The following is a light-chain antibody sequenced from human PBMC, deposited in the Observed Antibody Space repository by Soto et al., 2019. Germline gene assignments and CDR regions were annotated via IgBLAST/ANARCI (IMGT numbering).Light chain of an antibody. CDR2: KVS. CDR3: MQATQLRT. CDR1: RSLVASDGNAY. J-gene: IGKJ5*01. V-gene: IGKV2-24*01. Sequence: EIVLTQTPLLSPVTLGQPASISCRLSRSLVASDGNAYLTWLHQRPGQPPRPLIYKVSQRLSGVPDRFSGSGAGTDFTLHISRVEAEDVGTYFCMQATQLRTFGQGTRLEIK.